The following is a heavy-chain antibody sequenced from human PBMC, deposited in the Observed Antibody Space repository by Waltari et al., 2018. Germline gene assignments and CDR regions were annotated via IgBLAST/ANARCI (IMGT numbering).Heavy chain of an antibody. V-gene: IGHV1-69-2*01. D-gene: IGHD2-2*01. CDR1: GNSLSANY. Sequence: EIRLLQSGAEVKKPGATVKISCKASGNSLSANYIQWLQQVPGKGLEWIGRIDPEDGETIYAEKFEDRVTLTADLATETAYLELSRLSSDDTATYYCARRSGHCDGTTCSAGWFDPWGQGTLVKVSS. J-gene: IGHJ5*02. CDR3: ARRSGHCDGTTCSAGWFDP. CDR2: IDPEDGET.